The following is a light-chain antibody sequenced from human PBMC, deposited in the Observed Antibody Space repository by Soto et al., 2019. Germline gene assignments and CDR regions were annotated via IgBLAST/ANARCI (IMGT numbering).Light chain of an antibody. J-gene: IGKJ5*01. CDR1: QSVSSSY. CDR2: DTS. CDR3: QQYVTSSIT. V-gene: IGKV3D-20*01. Sequence: EIVLTQSPGTLSLSPGERATLSFRASQSVSSSYLAWYQQKPGLAPRLLIYDTSTRATGIPDRFIGSGSGTDFTLTISRLEPEDFAVYYCQQYVTSSITFGQGTRLEIK.